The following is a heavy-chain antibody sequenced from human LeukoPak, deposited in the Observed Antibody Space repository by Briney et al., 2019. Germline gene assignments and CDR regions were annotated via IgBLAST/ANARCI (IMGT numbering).Heavy chain of an antibody. Sequence: GGSLRLSCAASGFTFNNYGINWVRQAPGKGLEWVSRISGSGGSTYYADSVKGRFTISRDNSKNTLYMQMDSLRAEDTAVYYCAKDHRRGPQSYWSTHNQLKTDYYQYGMDVWGQGTSVTVSS. CDR2: ISGSGGST. J-gene: IGHJ6*02. CDR3: AKDHRRGPQSYWSTHNQLKTDYYQYGMDV. D-gene: IGHD2-2*01. V-gene: IGHV3-23*01. CDR1: GFTFNNYG.